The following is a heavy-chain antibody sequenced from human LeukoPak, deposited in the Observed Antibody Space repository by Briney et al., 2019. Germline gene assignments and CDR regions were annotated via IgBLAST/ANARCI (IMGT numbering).Heavy chain of an antibody. CDR1: GGSISSGDYY. D-gene: IGHD3-10*01. CDR3: ASITMVRGVNY. V-gene: IGHV4-30-4*08. Sequence: SGTLSLTCTVSGGSISSGDYYWSWIRQPPGKGLEWIGYIYYSGSTYYNPSLKSRVTISVDTSKNQFSLKLSSVTAADTAVYYCASITMVRGVNYWGQGTLVTVSS. CDR2: IYYSGST. J-gene: IGHJ4*02.